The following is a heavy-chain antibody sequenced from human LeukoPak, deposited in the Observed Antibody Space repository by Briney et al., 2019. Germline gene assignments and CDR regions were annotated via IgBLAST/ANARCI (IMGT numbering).Heavy chain of an antibody. J-gene: IGHJ4*02. CDR3: ARGKDYYGSVLDY. CDR1: GGSFSGYY. V-gene: IGHV4-34*01. CDR2: INHSGST. Sequence: SETLSLTCALCGGSFSGYYWSWIRQPPGKGLEWIGEINHSGSTNYNPSLKSRVTISVDTSKNQFSLKLSSVTAADTAVYYCARGKDYYGSVLDYWGQGTLVTVSS. D-gene: IGHD3-10*01.